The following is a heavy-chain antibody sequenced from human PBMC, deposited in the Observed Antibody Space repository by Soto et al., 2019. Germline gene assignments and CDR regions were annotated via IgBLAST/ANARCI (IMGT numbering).Heavy chain of an antibody. V-gene: IGHV4-59*12. J-gene: IGHJ5*02. CDR2: IYYSGST. Sequence: PSETLSLTCTVSGGSISSYYWSWIRQPPGKGLEWIGYIYYSGSTNYNPSLKSRVTISVDTSKNQFSLKLSSVPAADTAVYYCARGVTMVRGVISPWFDPCGQGTLVTVSS. CDR3: ARGVTMVRGVISPWFDP. D-gene: IGHD3-10*01. CDR1: GGSISSYY.